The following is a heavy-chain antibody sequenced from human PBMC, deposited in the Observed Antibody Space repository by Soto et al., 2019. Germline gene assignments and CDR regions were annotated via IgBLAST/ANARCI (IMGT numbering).Heavy chain of an antibody. D-gene: IGHD2-2*01. CDR1: GFTFSSYA. CDR2: ISGSGGST. V-gene: IGHV3-23*01. J-gene: IGHJ6*03. Sequence: GGSLRLSCAASGFTFSSYAMSWVRQAPGKGLEWVSAISGSGGSTYYGDSVKGRFTISRDNSKNTLYLLMNSLRAEDTAVYYCAKGRTSTYYYYYMDVWGKGTTVTVSS. CDR3: AKGRTSTYYYYYMDV.